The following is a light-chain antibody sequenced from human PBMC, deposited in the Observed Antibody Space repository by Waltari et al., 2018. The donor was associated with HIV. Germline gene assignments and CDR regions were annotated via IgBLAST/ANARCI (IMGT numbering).Light chain of an antibody. J-gene: IGKJ1*01. CDR3: MQALQIPWT. V-gene: IGKV2-28*01. Sequence: IVVTQSPLSLPVTPGEPASISCTPNQSLLYTNGYNYLDWYLQKPGQSPQLLIYLGSNRASGVPDRFSGSGSGTHFTLKISKLQTEDVGVYYCMQALQIPWTFGLGTKVEIK. CDR2: LGS. CDR1: QSLLYTNGYNY.